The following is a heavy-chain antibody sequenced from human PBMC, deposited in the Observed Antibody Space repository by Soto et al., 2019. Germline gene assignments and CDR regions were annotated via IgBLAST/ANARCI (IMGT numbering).Heavy chain of an antibody. V-gene: IGHV1-69*02. D-gene: IGHD2-2*01. CDR1: GGTFSSYT. J-gene: IGHJ4*02. CDR3: ARGNYCSSTSCYPTFDY. Sequence: ASVKVSCKASGGTFSSYTISWVRQAPGQGLEWMGRIIPILGIANYAQKFQGRVTITADKSTSTAYMELSSLRSEDTAVYYCARGNYCSSTSCYPTFDYWGQGTLVTVSS. CDR2: IIPILGIA.